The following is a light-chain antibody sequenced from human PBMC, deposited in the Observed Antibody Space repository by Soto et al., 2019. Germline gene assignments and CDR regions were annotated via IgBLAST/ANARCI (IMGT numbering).Light chain of an antibody. V-gene: IGLV2-14*01. CDR3: SSYTSSSTLDVV. J-gene: IGLJ2*01. Sequence: QSVLTQPASVSGSPGQSITISCTGTSSDVGGYNDVSWYQQHPGKAPKLMIYEVSNRPSGVSNRFSGSKSGNTASLTISGLQAADEADYYCSSYTSSSTLDVVFGGGTKLTVL. CDR1: SSDVGGYND. CDR2: EVS.